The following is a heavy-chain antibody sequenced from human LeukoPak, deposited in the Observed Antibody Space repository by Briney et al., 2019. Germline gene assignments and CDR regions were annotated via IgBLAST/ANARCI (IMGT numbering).Heavy chain of an antibody. CDR2: ISSSSSYT. J-gene: IGHJ4*02. CDR1: GFTFSDYY. D-gene: IGHD6-13*01. Sequence: GGSLRLSCAASGFTFSDYYMSWIRQAPGKGLEWVSYISSSSSYTNYADSVKGRFTISRDNAKNSLYLQMNSLRAEDTAVYYCARDTAAAGPVPYFDYWGQGTLVTVSS. CDR3: ARDTAAAGPVPYFDY. V-gene: IGHV3-11*05.